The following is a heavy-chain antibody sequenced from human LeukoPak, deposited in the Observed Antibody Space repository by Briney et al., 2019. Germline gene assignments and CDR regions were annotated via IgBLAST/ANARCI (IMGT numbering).Heavy chain of an antibody. Sequence: GGSLRLSCAASGFTFSGYSMNWVRQAPGKGLEWVSSISRGSDYIYSADSVKGRFTISRDNAKKSLYLQMTSLRADDTAVYFCVRDLVRGVHPVFYFDLWGRGTLVTVSS. CDR2: ISRGSDYI. V-gene: IGHV3-21*01. CDR3: VRDLVRGVHPVFYFDL. J-gene: IGHJ2*01. D-gene: IGHD3-10*01. CDR1: GFTFSGYS.